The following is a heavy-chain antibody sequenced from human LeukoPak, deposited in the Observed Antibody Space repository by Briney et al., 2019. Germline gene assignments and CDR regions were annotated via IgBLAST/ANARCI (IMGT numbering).Heavy chain of an antibody. D-gene: IGHD6-19*01. J-gene: IGHJ4*02. CDR3: ARGFRAVAVW. Sequence: SETLSLSCAVYGGSFSGYYRSWIRQPSGKGLEWIGEINHSGSTNYNPSLKSRVTISVDTSKNQFSLKLSSVTAADTAVYYCARGFRAVAVWWGQGTLVTVSS. CDR1: GGSFSGYY. CDR2: INHSGST. V-gene: IGHV4-34*01.